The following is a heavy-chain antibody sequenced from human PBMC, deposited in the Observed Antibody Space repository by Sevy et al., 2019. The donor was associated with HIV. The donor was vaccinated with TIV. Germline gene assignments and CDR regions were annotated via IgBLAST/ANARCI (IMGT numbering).Heavy chain of an antibody. CDR3: AKRLVSWDGMDV. J-gene: IGHJ6*02. CDR2: ISGISNYI. Sequence: GGSLRLSCAASGFTFSSYYMNWVRQAPGKGLEWVSSISGISNYIYYADSVKGRFPISRDNAKNSLYLQMNSLRAEDTVVYYCAKRLVSWDGMDVWGQGTTVTVSS. V-gene: IGHV3-21*01. CDR1: GFTFSSYY. D-gene: IGHD3-10*01.